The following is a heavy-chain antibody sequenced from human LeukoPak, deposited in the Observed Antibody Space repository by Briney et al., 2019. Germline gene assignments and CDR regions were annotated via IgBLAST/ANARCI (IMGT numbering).Heavy chain of an antibody. D-gene: IGHD3-9*01. CDR2: IYPGDSDT. CDR3: ARFEGPVHRYFDL. V-gene: IGHV5-51*01. CDR1: GYSFTSCW. Sequence: GESLKISCKGSGYSFTSCWIGWVRQMPGKGLEWMGIIYPGDSDTRYSPSFQGQVTISADKSISTAYLQWSSLKASDTAMYYCARFEGPVHRYFDLWGRGTLVTVSS. J-gene: IGHJ2*01.